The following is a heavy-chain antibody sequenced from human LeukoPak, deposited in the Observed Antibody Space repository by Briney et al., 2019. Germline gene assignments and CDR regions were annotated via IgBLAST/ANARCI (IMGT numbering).Heavy chain of an antibody. CDR2: IYYSGST. V-gene: IGHV4-39*01. Sequence: SETLSLTCTVSGDSISTSSYYWGWIRQPPAKGLEWLGSIYYSGSTYYNPSLKSRVTISVDTSKNQFSLNLYSVTAADTAVFYCARSYYYDYRQIDYWGQGTLVTVSS. CDR1: GDSISTSSYY. CDR3: ARSYYYDYRQIDY. D-gene: IGHD3-22*01. J-gene: IGHJ4*02.